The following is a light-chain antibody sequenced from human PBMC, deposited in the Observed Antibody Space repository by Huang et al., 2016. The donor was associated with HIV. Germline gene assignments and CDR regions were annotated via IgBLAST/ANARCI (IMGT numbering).Light chain of an antibody. Sequence: DIQMTQSPSLVSASVGDRVTITCRASQGISSSVAWYQQKPGKAPKLLSYAAASLQSGVPSRFSGSGSGTDFTLTITGLHPEDFATYYCQQANSFPLITFGQGTRLEIK. CDR2: AAA. V-gene: IGKV1-12*01. J-gene: IGKJ5*01. CDR3: QQANSFPLIT. CDR1: QGISSS.